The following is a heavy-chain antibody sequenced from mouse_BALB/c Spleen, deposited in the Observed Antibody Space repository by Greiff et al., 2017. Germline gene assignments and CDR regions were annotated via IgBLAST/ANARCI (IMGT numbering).Heavy chain of an antibody. CDR1: GFNIKDYY. J-gene: IGHJ3*01. V-gene: IGHV14-1*02. Sequence: EVQLQQSGAELVRPGALVKLSCKASGFNIKDYYMHWVKQRPEQGLEWIGWIDPENGNTIYDPKFQGKASITADTSSNTAYLQLSSLTSEDTAVYYCASTYEYDLPAYWGQGTPVTVSA. CDR3: ASTYEYDLPAY. D-gene: IGHD2-4*01. CDR2: IDPENGNT.